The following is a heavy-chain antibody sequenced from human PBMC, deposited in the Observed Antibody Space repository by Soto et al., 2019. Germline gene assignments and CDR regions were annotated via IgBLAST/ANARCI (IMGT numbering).Heavy chain of an antibody. CDR1: GFTFSSYA. Sequence: GGSLRLSCAASGFTFSSYAMHWVRQAPGKGLEWVAVISYDGSNKYYADSVKGRFTISRDNSKNTLYLQMNSLRAEDTAVCYCARGQYCTNGVCYTSPSYYYYYYGMDVWGQGTTVTVSS. V-gene: IGHV3-30-3*01. J-gene: IGHJ6*02. CDR3: ARGQYCTNGVCYTSPSYYYYYYGMDV. D-gene: IGHD2-8*01. CDR2: ISYDGSNK.